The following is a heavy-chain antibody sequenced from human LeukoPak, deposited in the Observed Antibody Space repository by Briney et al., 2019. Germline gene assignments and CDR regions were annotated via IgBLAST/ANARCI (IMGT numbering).Heavy chain of an antibody. CDR1: GFTFSSYG. D-gene: IGHD1-26*01. V-gene: IGHV3-30*03. Sequence: GRSLRLSCAASGFTFSSYGMHWVRQAPGKGLEWVAVISYDGSNKYYADSVKGRFTISRDNSKNTLYLQMNSLRADDTAVYYCARDPYGGKYGAFDIWGQGTMVTVSS. CDR2: ISYDGSNK. J-gene: IGHJ3*02. CDR3: ARDPYGGKYGAFDI.